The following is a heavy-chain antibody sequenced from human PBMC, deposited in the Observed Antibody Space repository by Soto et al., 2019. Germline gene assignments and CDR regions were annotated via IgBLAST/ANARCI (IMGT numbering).Heavy chain of an antibody. V-gene: IGHV1-3*01. CDR3: ARGYSSGYGYYYGMDV. Sequence: QVQLVQSGAEVKKPGASVKVSCKASGYTFTSYAMHWVRQAPGQRLEWMGWINAGNGNTKYSQKFQGRVTITRDTSASTAYRELSSLRSEDTAVYYCARGYSSGYGYYYGMDVWGQGTTVTVSS. CDR1: GYTFTSYA. CDR2: INAGNGNT. J-gene: IGHJ6*02. D-gene: IGHD6-19*01.